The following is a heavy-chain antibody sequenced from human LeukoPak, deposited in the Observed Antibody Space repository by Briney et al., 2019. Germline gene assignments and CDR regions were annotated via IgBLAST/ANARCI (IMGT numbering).Heavy chain of an antibody. CDR1: GGSFSGYY. CDR2: INHSGST. Sequence: ASETLSLTCAVYGGSFSGYYWSWIRQPPGKGLEWIGEINHSGSTNYNPSLKSRVTISVDTSKNQFSLKLSSVTAADTAVYYCARRDYYGSGFEFDPWDQGTLVTVSS. CDR3: ARRDYYGSGFEFDP. J-gene: IGHJ5*02. V-gene: IGHV4-34*01. D-gene: IGHD3-10*01.